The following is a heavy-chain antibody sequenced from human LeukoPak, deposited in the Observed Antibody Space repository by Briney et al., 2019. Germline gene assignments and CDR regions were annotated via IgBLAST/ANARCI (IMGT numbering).Heavy chain of an antibody. V-gene: IGHV4-59*01. CDR3: ARAGQCGGDCYSLDY. J-gene: IGHJ4*02. Sequence: PSETLSLTCTVSGGSINGYSWTWIQQPPGKGLEWIGYMYYSGSTNYNPSLKSRVTISVDTSKNQFSLKLRSVTAADTAVYYCARAGQCGGDCYSLDYWGQGTLVTVSS. D-gene: IGHD2-21*02. CDR1: GGSINGYS. CDR2: MYYSGST.